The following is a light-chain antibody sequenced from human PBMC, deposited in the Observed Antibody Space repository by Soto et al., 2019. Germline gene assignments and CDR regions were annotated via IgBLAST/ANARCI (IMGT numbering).Light chain of an antibody. V-gene: IGLV2-14*01. CDR2: EVS. CDR1: SSDVGGYNY. Sequence: QSALTQPDAVSGSPGQSIAISCTGTSSDVGGYNYVAWYQQHPGKAPKVILYEVSNRPSGVSNRFSGSQSGNTASLTISGLQAEDEADYYCSSFKSRHTLVVGGGTKLTVL. CDR3: SSFKSRHTLV. J-gene: IGLJ3*02.